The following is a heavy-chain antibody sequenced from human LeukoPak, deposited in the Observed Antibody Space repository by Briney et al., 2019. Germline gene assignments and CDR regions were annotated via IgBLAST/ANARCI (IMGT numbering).Heavy chain of an antibody. CDR2: VSYSGST. D-gene: IGHD6-13*01. V-gene: IGHV4-59*08. CDR1: GGSISSYY. Sequence: SETLSLTCTVSGGSISSYYWSWIRQPPGKGLEWIGSVSYSGSTNYNPSLKSRVTISVDTSKNRFSLKLSSVTAADTAMYYCARSYSSSDHSYYDGMDVWGQGTRVTVSS. CDR3: ARSYSSSDHSYYDGMDV. J-gene: IGHJ6*02.